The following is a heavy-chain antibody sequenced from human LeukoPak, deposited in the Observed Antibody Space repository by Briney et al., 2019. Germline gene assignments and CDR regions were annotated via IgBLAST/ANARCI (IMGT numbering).Heavy chain of an antibody. D-gene: IGHD4-23*01. Sequence: SETLSLTCTVSGGSISSYQWSWIRQPPGKGLEWIGNIYYSGSANYNPSLKSRVTIAVDTSKNQFSLKLSPVTAADTAVYYCARVGVDYSGNIIKYFFDYWGQGTLVTVSS. V-gene: IGHV4-59*01. J-gene: IGHJ4*02. CDR3: ARVGVDYSGNIIKYFFDY. CDR2: IYYSGSA. CDR1: GGSISSYQ.